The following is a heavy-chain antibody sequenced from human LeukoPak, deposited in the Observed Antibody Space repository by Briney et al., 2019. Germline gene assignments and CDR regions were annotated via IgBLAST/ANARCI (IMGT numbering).Heavy chain of an antibody. J-gene: IGHJ4*02. D-gene: IGHD3-22*01. V-gene: IGHV3-30*03. Sequence: GRSLRLSCAASGFTFSNAWMSWVRQAPGKGLEWVAVISYDGSNKKYADSVKGRFTISRDNSKNTLYLQMNSLRAEDTAVYYCARGFPHHYDSRGIKFDFWGQGILVSVSS. CDR3: ARGFPHHYDSRGIKFDF. CDR2: ISYDGSNK. CDR1: GFTFSNAW.